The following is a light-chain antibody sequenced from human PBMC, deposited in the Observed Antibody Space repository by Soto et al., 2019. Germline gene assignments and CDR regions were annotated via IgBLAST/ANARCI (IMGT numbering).Light chain of an antibody. J-gene: IGKJ1*01. CDR2: GAS. CDR1: QSVSSN. V-gene: IGKV3-15*01. CDR3: QQYNNWPPWT. Sequence: EIVMTQSPATLSVSPGERATLSCRASQSVSSNLAWYQQKPGQAPRLLIYGASTRATGIPARFSGSGSGTEFTITISSLQSEDFAVYYWQQYNNWPPWTFGPGTKVEIK.